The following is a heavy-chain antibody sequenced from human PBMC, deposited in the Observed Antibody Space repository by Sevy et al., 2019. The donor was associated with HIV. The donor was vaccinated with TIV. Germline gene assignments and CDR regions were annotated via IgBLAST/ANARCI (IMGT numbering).Heavy chain of an antibody. V-gene: IGHV3-64D*06. Sequence: GGSLRLSCSASGFTFSYYAMHWVRQAPGKGLQYVSGISSNGDSTDYADSVKGRFTISRDNSKNTLYLQMSSLRAEDTAVYYCLKDLLRPVVVPAASFDYWGQGTLSPSPQ. CDR3: LKDLLRPVVVPAASFDY. J-gene: IGHJ4*02. D-gene: IGHD2-2*01. CDR1: GFTFSYYA. CDR2: ISSNGDST.